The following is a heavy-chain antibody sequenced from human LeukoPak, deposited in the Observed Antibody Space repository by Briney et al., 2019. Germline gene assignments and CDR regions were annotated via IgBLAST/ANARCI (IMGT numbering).Heavy chain of an antibody. J-gene: IGHJ4*02. CDR3: ARLWDEGSGWYYFDY. V-gene: IGHV4-39*01. D-gene: IGHD6-19*01. Sequence: SETLSLTCTASGGSISSTSYYWGWIRQPPGKGLEWIGSIYYSGSTYYNPSLKSRVTISVDTSKNQFSLKLSSVTAADTAVYYCARLWDEGSGWYYFDYWGQGTLVTVSS. CDR2: IYYSGST. CDR1: GGSISSTSYY.